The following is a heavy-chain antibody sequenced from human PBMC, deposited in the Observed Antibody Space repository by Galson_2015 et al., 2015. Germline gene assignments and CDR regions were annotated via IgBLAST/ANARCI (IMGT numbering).Heavy chain of an antibody. V-gene: IGHV3-11*05. CDR1: GFTFSDYY. Sequence: SLRLSCAASGFTFSDYYMSWIRQAPGRGLEWVSYISSSSVNINYADSVKGRFTITRDNTKNSLYLQMNRLRSEDTAVYFCARGERQSYRDLDFWGQGTLVAVSS. CDR3: ARGERQSYRDLDF. J-gene: IGHJ4*02. CDR2: ISSSSVNI. D-gene: IGHD4-17*01.